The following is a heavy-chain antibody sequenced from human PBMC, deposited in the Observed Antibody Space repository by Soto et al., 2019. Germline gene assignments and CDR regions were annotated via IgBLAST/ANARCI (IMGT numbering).Heavy chain of an antibody. D-gene: IGHD3-10*01. Sequence: VGSLRLSCTASGFTFSDYYMTWIRQAPGKGLEWVSHISSSGSSIDYGDSVRGRFTISRDNAKKSLYLQMNSLRAEDTAVYYCARRRYGAGSYDFWGQGTLVTVSS. CDR3: ARRRYGAGSYDF. V-gene: IGHV3-11*01. CDR1: GFTFSDYY. J-gene: IGHJ4*02. CDR2: ISSSGSSI.